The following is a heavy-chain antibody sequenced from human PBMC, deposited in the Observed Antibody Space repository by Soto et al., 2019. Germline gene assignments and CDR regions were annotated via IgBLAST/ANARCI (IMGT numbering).Heavy chain of an antibody. D-gene: IGHD6-6*01. CDR1: GFSFSTYS. Sequence: EVQLVESGGGLVQPGGSLRLSCAASGFSFSTYSMNWVRQASGKGLEWVSYISSRSYTIYYIDSVKGRFTISRDNAKSSLYLQMNSLGDEDTAVYYCARGGSSSDNGMDVWGQGTTVTVSS. V-gene: IGHV3-48*02. CDR3: ARGGSSSDNGMDV. J-gene: IGHJ6*02. CDR2: ISSRSYTI.